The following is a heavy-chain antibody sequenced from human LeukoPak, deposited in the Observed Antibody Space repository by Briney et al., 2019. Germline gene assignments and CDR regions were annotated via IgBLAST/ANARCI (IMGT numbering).Heavy chain of an antibody. CDR3: ARSEGYPFDAFDI. V-gene: IGHV4-59*08. J-gene: IGHJ3*02. D-gene: IGHD5-12*01. CDR2: IYYTGST. Sequence: SETLSLTCTVSGGSISSYYWSWIRQPPGRGLEWIGYIYYTGSTNYNPSLKSRVTISVDTSENQFSLKLSSVTAADTAVYYCARSEGYPFDAFDIWGQGTMVTVSS. CDR1: GGSISSYY.